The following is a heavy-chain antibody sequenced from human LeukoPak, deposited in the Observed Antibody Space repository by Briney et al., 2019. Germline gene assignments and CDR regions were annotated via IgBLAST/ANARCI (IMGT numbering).Heavy chain of an antibody. V-gene: IGHV3-11*04. CDR3: AREEEGYYYGSGSYYAVEDY. J-gene: IGHJ4*02. CDR2: ISSSGSTI. CDR1: GFTFSDYY. D-gene: IGHD3-10*01. Sequence: GGSLRLSCAASGFTFSDYYMSWIRQAPGKGLEWVSYISSSGSTIYYADSVKGRFTISRDNAKNSLYLQMNSLRAEDTAVYYCAREEEGYYYGSGSYYAVEDYWGQGTLVTVSS.